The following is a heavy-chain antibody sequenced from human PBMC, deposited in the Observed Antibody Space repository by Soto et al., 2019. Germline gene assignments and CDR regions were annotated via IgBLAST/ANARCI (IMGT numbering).Heavy chain of an antibody. CDR2: IYYSGST. CDR3: ARRSSSKVSTGGWPWTACIDP. Sequence: SENLSLTWTVSGGFISSYYWSWIRQPPGKGLEWIGYIYYSGSTNYNPSLKSRVTISVDTSKNQFSLKLSSVTAADTAMYYCARRSSSKVSTGGWPWTACIDPWCQGTLVTVFS. V-gene: IGHV4-59*08. J-gene: IGHJ5*02. CDR1: GGFISSYY. D-gene: IGHD6-13*01.